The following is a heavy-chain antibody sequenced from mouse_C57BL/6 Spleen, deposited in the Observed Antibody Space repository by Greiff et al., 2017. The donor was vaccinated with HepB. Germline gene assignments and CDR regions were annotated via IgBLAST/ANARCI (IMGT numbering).Heavy chain of an antibody. D-gene: IGHD2-3*01. Sequence: VQLQQPGAELVKPGASVKMSCKASGYTFTSYWITWVKQRPGQGLEWIGDIYPGSGSTNYNEKFKSKATLTVDTSSSTAYMQLSSLTSEDSAVYYCARDGYYVPSLDYWGQGTTLTVSS. CDR2: IYPGSGST. CDR3: ARDGYYVPSLDY. J-gene: IGHJ2*01. CDR1: GYTFTSYW. V-gene: IGHV1-55*01.